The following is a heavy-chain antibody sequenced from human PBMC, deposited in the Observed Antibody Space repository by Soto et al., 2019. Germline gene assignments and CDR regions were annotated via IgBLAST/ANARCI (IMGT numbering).Heavy chain of an antibody. D-gene: IGHD3-22*01. V-gene: IGHV3-11*01. Sequence: GGSLRLSCAGSGFTFSDYYMSWIRQAPGKGLEWVSYISSSGDIIYYADSVKGRFTISRDNAKNSLYLQMNSLRAEDTAVYYCARDLGYYASDGYFDYWGQGTLVTVYS. CDR2: ISSSGDII. CDR1: GFTFSDYY. CDR3: ARDLGYYASDGYFDY. J-gene: IGHJ4*02.